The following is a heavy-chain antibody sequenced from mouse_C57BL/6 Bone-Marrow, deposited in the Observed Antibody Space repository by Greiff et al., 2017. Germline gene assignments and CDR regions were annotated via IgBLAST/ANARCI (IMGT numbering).Heavy chain of an antibody. D-gene: IGHD2-1*01. CDR2: IDPATGNT. J-gene: IGHJ4*01. Sequence: EVQLQQSVAELVRPGASVKLSCTASGFNIKHTYMHWVKQRPEPGLAWIGRIDPATGNTNYAPKFTGKATLTADTSSNTAYLQLSSLTSEDTAIYYWAKRGDGNPYAMDYWGQGTSVTVSS. CDR3: AKRGDGNPYAMDY. V-gene: IGHV14-3*01. CDR1: GFNIKHTY.